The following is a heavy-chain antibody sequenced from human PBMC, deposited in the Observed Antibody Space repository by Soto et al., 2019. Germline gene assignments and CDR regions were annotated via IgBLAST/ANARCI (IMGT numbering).Heavy chain of an antibody. CDR2: INTDGGSI. CDR3: VRDPSALKDFDY. D-gene: IGHD3-3*02. V-gene: IGHV3-48*03. CDR1: GFAFSSHD. Sequence: GSMRLSCAASGFAFSSHDMDWVRQAPGKGLEWVSYINTDGGSIHYAESVKGRFTISRDNARNSLSLQMNSLRVEDTAVYYCVRDPSALKDFDYWGQGALVTVSS. J-gene: IGHJ4*02.